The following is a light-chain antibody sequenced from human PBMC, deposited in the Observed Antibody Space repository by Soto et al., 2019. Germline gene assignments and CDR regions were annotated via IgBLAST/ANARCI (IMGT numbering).Light chain of an antibody. CDR1: QSISIW. J-gene: IGKJ5*01. CDR3: QQSYSTPST. CDR2: KAS. Sequence: DIHMTQSPSTLSASVGDRVTITCRASQSISIWLAWYQQKPGQAPKLLIYKASSLQSGIPSRFSGSGSGTEFTLTISSLQPEDFATYYCQQSYSTPSTFGQGTRLEIK. V-gene: IGKV1-5*03.